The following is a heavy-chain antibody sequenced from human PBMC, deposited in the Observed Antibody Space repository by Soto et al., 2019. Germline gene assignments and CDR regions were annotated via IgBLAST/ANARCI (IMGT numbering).Heavy chain of an antibody. CDR3: AKDPGLPRPRFTIFGVVTPQRFDY. D-gene: IGHD3-3*01. J-gene: IGHJ4*02. V-gene: IGHV3-23*01. CDR2: ISGSGGST. CDR1: GFTFSSYA. Sequence: PGGSLRLSCAASGFTFSSYAMSWVRQAPGKGLEWVSAISGSGGSTYYADSVKGRFTISRDNSKNTLYLQMNSLRAEDTAVYYCAKDPGLPRPRFTIFGVVTPQRFDYWGQGTMVTVYS.